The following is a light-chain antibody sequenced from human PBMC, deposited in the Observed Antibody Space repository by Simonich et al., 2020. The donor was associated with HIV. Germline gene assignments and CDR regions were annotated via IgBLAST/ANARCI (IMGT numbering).Light chain of an antibody. Sequence: NFMLTQPHSVSESPGKTVTISCTRSSGSIASNYVQWYQQRPGSAPPTVIYEDNQRPSGVPDRFSGSIDSSSNSASLTISGLKTEDEADYYCSSYTGSSVIFGGGTKLTVL. J-gene: IGLJ2*01. CDR2: EDN. CDR3: SSYTGSSVI. CDR1: SGSIASNY. V-gene: IGLV6-57*03.